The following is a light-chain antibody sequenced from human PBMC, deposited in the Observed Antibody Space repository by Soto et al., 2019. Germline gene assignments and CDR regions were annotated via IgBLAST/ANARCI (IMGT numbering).Light chain of an antibody. Sequence: QSALTQPRSVSRSPGQSVTISCTGTSSDVGTYNSVSWYQQHPGKAPKLMIYDVNKRPSGVPDRFSGSKSGNTASLTISGLQAEDEADYYCCSYAGSYTVVFGGGTKVTVL. V-gene: IGLV2-11*01. CDR1: SSDVGTYNS. J-gene: IGLJ2*01. CDR2: DVN. CDR3: CSYAGSYTVV.